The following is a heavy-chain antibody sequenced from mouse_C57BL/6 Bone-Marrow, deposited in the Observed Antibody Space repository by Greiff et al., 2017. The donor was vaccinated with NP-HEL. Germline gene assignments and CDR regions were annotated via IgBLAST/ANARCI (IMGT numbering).Heavy chain of an antibody. CDR1: GYTFTSYW. Sequence: QVQLQQPGAELVKPGASVTMSCKASGYTFTSYWITWVKQRPGQGLEWIGDIYPGSGSTNYNEKFKSKATLTVDTSSSTAYMQLSSLTSEDSAVYYCARRRASWDGYWYAMDYWGQGTSVTVSS. D-gene: IGHD2-3*01. CDR3: ARRRASWDGYWYAMDY. J-gene: IGHJ4*01. V-gene: IGHV1-55*01. CDR2: IYPGSGST.